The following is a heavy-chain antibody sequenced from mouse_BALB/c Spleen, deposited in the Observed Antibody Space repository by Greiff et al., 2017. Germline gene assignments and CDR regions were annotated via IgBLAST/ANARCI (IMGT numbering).Heavy chain of an antibody. Sequence: VMLVESGPGLVAPSQSLSITCTVSGFSLTSYDISWIRQPPGKGLEWLGVIWTGGGTNYNSAFMSRLSISKDNSKSQVFLKMNSLQTDDTAIYYCVRDRTVVADWYFDVWGAGTTVTVSS. V-gene: IGHV2-9-2*01. CDR2: IWTGGGT. D-gene: IGHD1-1*01. CDR1: GFSLTSYD. J-gene: IGHJ1*01. CDR3: VRDRTVVADWYFDV.